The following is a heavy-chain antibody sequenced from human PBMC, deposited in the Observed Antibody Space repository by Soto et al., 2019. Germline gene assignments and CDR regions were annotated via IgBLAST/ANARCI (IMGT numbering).Heavy chain of an antibody. CDR2: IYWDDDE. J-gene: IGHJ4*02. CDR1: GFSLNTGGEA. Sequence: QITLKESGPTLVKPTQTLTLTCTFSGFSLNTGGEAVGWIRQPPGKALEWLALIYWDDDERYTSSLQSRLTITKDTSKNQVVLRMTNMDPVDTATYYCARFPTYHHTGRVSGPVGYFDYWGQGTLVTVSS. V-gene: IGHV2-5*02. D-gene: IGHD5-18*01. CDR3: ARFPTYHHTGRVSGPVGYFDY.